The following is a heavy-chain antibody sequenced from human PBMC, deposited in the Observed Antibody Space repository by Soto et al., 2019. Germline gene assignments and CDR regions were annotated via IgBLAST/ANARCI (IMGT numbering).Heavy chain of an antibody. CDR1: GFTFTSYA. CDR3: ARLPIMTTVTHYLDN. V-gene: IGHV3-23*01. CDR2: ISGGADIT. D-gene: IGHD4-17*01. Sequence: EVQLLESGGGLAQPGGSLRLSCAASGFTFTSYAMGWVRQAPGKGLEWVSSISGGADITNYADSVKGRFTISRYKSRDTLYLQMNSLSVEDTALYFCARLPIMTTVTHYLDNWGQGALVTVSS. J-gene: IGHJ4*02.